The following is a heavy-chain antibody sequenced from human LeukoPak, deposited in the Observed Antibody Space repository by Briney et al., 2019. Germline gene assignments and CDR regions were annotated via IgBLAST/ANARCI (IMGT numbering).Heavy chain of an antibody. D-gene: IGHD3-22*01. CDR3: AREAYYYDSSGYYLQY. CDR2: ISYDGSNK. Sequence: GGSLRLSCAASGFTFSSYAMHWVRQAPGKGLEWVAVISYDGSNKYYADSVKGRFTISRDNSKNTLYLQMNSLRAEDTAVYYCAREAYYYDSSGYYLQYWGQGTLVTVSS. CDR1: GFTFSSYA. V-gene: IGHV3-30-3*01. J-gene: IGHJ4*02.